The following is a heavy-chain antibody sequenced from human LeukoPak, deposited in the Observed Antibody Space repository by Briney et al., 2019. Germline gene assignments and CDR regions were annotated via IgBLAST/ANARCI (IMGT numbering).Heavy chain of an antibody. CDR2: ISSSSSYI. Sequence: GGSLRLSCAASGFTFSSYSMNWVRQAPGKGLEWASSISSSSSYIYYADSVKGRFTISRDNARNSLYLQMNSLRAEDTAVYYCARAGVAGTPFDYWGQGTLVTVSS. D-gene: IGHD6-19*01. CDR3: ARAGVAGTPFDY. CDR1: GFTFSSYS. J-gene: IGHJ4*02. V-gene: IGHV3-21*01.